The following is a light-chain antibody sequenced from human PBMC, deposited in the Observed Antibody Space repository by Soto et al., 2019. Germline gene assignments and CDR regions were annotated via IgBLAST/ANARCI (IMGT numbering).Light chain of an antibody. CDR3: QAWDSCTEVV. V-gene: IGLV3-1*01. Sequence: SYELTLAPSVSVSPGQTASITCSGDKLGDKYACWYQQKPGQSPVLVIYQDSKRPSGIPERFSGSNSGNTATLTISGTQAMDEADYYCQAWDSCTEVVFGGGTKLTVL. CDR1: KLGDKY. J-gene: IGLJ2*01. CDR2: QDS.